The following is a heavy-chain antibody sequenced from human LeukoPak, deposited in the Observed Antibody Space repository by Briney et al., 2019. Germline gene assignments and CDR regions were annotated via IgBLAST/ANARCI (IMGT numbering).Heavy chain of an antibody. V-gene: IGHV6-1*01. CDR1: GDSVSSNSAA. Sequence: SQTLSLTCAISGDSVSSNSAAWNWIRQSPSRGLEWLGRTYYRSKWYNDYAVSVKSRITINPDTSKNQFSLQLNSVTPEDTAVYYCARDYRTPSYYYYYYYMDVWGKGTTVTVSS. D-gene: IGHD3-16*02. CDR3: ARDYRTPSYYYYYYYMDV. J-gene: IGHJ6*03. CDR2: TYYRSKWYN.